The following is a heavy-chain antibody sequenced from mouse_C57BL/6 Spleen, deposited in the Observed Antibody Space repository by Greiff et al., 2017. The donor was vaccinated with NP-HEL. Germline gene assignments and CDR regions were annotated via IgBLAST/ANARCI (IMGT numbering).Heavy chain of an antibody. J-gene: IGHJ4*01. Sequence: VQLQQPGAELVKPGASVTLSCKASGYTFTSYWMHWVKQRPGRGLEWIGRIDPNSGGTKYNEKFKSKATLTVDKPSSTAYMQLSSLTSEDSAVSYRARQSEVYYGNYGDAMDYWGQGTSVTVSS. CDR2: IDPNSGGT. CDR3: ARQSEVYYGNYGDAMDY. V-gene: IGHV1-72*01. D-gene: IGHD2-1*01. CDR1: GYTFTSYW.